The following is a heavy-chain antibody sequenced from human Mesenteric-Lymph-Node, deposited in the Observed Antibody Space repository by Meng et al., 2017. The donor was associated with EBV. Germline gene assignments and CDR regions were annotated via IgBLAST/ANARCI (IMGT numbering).Heavy chain of an antibody. CDR3: ARDGPDVVVPGGLDY. J-gene: IGHJ4*02. CDR1: GYTFTNYN. V-gene: IGHV1-3*04. CDR2: INTGIGNT. D-gene: IGHD2-2*01. Sequence: QGQLVQSGAEVKKPWASVKVSCKASGYTFTNYNVHWVRQAPGQRLEWMGRINTGIGNTKYSQRFQGRVTITSDTSASTAYMELSSLRSEDTAIYYCARDGPDVVVPGGLDYWGQGTLVTVSS.